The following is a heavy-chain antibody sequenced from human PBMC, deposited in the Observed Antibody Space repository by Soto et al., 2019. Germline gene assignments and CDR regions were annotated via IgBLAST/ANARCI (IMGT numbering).Heavy chain of an antibody. Sequence: EVQLVESGGGLVKPGGSLRLSCAASVFTFSSYSMNWVRQAPGKGLEWVSSISSSSSYIYYADSVKGRFTISRDNAKNSLYLQMNSLRAEDTAVYYCARAPWGGDSYGMDVWGQGTTVTVSS. CDR2: ISSSSSYI. D-gene: IGHD2-21*02. J-gene: IGHJ6*02. V-gene: IGHV3-21*01. CDR3: ARAPWGGDSYGMDV. CDR1: VFTFSSYS.